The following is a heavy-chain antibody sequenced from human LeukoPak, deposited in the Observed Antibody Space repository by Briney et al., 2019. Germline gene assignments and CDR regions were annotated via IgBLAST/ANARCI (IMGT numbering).Heavy chain of an antibody. J-gene: IGHJ4*02. D-gene: IGHD5-24*01. Sequence: PGGSLRLSCAASGFTVSSNYMSWVRQAPGKGLEWVSVLYSDGTIYYADSVKGRFTISRDNSKNTVYLQMNSLRAEDTAVYYCARSRTDGYNYPFDNWGQGTLVTVSS. V-gene: IGHV3-53*01. CDR1: GFTVSSNY. CDR2: LYSDGTI. CDR3: ARSRTDGYNYPFDN.